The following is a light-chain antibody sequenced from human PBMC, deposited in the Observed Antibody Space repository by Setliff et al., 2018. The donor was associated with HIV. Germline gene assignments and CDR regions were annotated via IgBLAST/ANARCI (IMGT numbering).Light chain of an antibody. J-gene: IGLJ2*01. Sequence: QSVLTQPASVSGSPGQSITISCTGSISDVGGYYYVSWYQQYPGKAPKVLIYEVSNRPSGISNRFSGSKSGNTASLTISGFQTEDEADYYCSSFSSRTLVVFGGGTKVTVL. CDR2: EVS. V-gene: IGLV2-14*01. CDR1: ISDVGGYYY. CDR3: SSFSSRTLVV.